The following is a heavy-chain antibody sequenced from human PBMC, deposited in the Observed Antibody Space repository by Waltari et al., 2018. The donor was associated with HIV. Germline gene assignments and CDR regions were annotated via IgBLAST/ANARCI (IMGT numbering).Heavy chain of an antibody. D-gene: IGHD3-22*01. CDR2: ISSSSSTI. CDR3: ARETYYYDSSGTYFDY. CDR1: GFTCTSHG. V-gene: IGHV3-48*01. Sequence: VPLVESGGGLVQPGGSLRLSCAASGFTCTSHGMNLVRQAPGKGLEWVSFISSSSSTIYYADSVKGRFTISRDNAKNSLYLQMNSLRAEDTAVYYCARETYYYDSSGTYFDYWGQGTLVTVSS. J-gene: IGHJ4*02.